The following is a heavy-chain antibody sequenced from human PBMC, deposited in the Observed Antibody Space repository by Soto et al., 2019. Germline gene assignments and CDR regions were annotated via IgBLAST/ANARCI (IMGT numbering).Heavy chain of an antibody. D-gene: IGHD6-6*01. CDR3: ARAQYSSSSGPDWFDP. V-gene: IGHV4-31*03. Sequence: TSETLSLTCTVSGGSISSGGYYWSWIRQHPGKGLEWIGYIYYSGSTYYNPSLKSRVTISVDTSKNQFSLKLSSVTAADTAVYYCARAQYSSSSGPDWFDPWGQGTLVTVSS. J-gene: IGHJ5*02. CDR2: IYYSGST. CDR1: GGSISSGGYY.